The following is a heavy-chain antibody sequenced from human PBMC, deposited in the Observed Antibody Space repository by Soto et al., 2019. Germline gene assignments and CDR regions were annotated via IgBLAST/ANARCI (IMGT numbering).Heavy chain of an antibody. CDR3: ARDTAVVVVAARKSDAFDI. CDR1: GFTFSSYG. V-gene: IGHV3-33*01. D-gene: IGHD2-15*01. Sequence: GGSLRLSCAASGFTFSSYGMHWVRQAPGKGLEWVAVIWYDGSNKYYADSVKGRFTISRDNSKNTLYLQMNSLRAEDTAVYYCARDTAVVVVAARKSDAFDIWGQGTMVTVSS. J-gene: IGHJ3*02. CDR2: IWYDGSNK.